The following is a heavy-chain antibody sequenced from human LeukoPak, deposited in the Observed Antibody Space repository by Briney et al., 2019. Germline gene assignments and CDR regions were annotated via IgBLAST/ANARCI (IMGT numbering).Heavy chain of an antibody. CDR2: ISSSGNTI. CDR1: GFTFSSYE. Sequence: PGGSLRLSCAASGFTFSSYEMNWVRQAPGEGLEWVSYISSSGNTIYYADSVKGRFTISRDNAKNSLYLQMNSLRAEDTAVYYCARDHGSDWHYFDYWGQGTLVTVSS. CDR3: ARDHGSDWHYFDY. V-gene: IGHV3-48*03. J-gene: IGHJ4*02. D-gene: IGHD6-19*01.